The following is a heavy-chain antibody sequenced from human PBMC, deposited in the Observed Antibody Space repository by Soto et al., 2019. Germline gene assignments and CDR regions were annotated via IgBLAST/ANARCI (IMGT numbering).Heavy chain of an antibody. CDR3: ARGFRTTGTTYYYGMDV. Sequence: GGSLRLSCAASGVTFSSPAMSWVRQAPGKGLEWVSSISGSGGTTYYADSVKGRFTISRDNSKNTLFLQMDSLRAEDTAIYYCARGFRTTGTTYYYGMDVWGQGTTVTVSS. V-gene: IGHV3-23*01. CDR1: GVTFSSPA. D-gene: IGHD1-1*01. CDR2: ISGSGGTT. J-gene: IGHJ6*02.